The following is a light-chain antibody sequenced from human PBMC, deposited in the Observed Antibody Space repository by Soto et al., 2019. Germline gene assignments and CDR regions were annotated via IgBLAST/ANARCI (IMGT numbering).Light chain of an antibody. J-gene: IGKJ2*01. Sequence: DIVMTQSPLSLPVTPGEPASISCRSSQSLLHSDGYNYLNWYLQKPGQSPQLLIYLGSNRASGVPDRFSGSGSGTAFTLKISRVEDEDVGVYYFMEALQTPHTFGRGTKLEIK. CDR3: MEALQTPHT. CDR1: QSLLHSDGYNY. CDR2: LGS. V-gene: IGKV2-28*01.